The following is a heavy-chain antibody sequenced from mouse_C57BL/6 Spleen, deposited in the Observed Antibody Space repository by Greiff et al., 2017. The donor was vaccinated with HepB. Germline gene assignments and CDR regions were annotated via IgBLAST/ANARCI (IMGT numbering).Heavy chain of an antibody. D-gene: IGHD1-1*01. V-gene: IGHV6-3*01. CDR2: IRLKSDNYAT. Sequence: VQLKESGGGLVQPGGSMKLSCVASGFTFSNYWMNWVRQSPEKGLEWVAQIRLKSDNYATHYAESVKGRFTISRDDSKSSVYLQMNNLRAEDTGIYYCTGIGYYGSRGNFDVWGTGTTVTVSS. CDR3: TGIGYYGSRGNFDV. J-gene: IGHJ1*03. CDR1: GFTFSNYW.